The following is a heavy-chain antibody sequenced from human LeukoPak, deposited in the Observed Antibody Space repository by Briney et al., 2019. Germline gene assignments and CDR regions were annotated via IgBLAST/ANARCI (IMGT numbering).Heavy chain of an antibody. J-gene: IGHJ4*02. CDR3: GSTLGYCSSTSCPDY. CDR2: ISSSGSTI. Sequence: AGGSLRLSCAASGFTFSDYYMSWIRQAPGKGLEWVSYISSSGSTIYYADSVKGRFTISRDNAKNSLYLQMNSLRAEDTAVYYCGSTLGYCSSTSCPDYWGQGTLVTVSS. D-gene: IGHD2-2*01. CDR1: GFTFSDYY. V-gene: IGHV3-11*04.